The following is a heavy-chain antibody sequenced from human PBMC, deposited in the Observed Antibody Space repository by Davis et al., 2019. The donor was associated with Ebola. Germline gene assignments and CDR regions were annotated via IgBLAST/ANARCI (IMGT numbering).Heavy chain of an antibody. CDR2: ISSSSSYI. V-gene: IGHV3-21*01. Sequence: GESLKISCAASGFTFSSYWMSWVRQAPGKGLEWVSSISSSSSYIYYADSVKGRFTISRDNAKNSLNLQMNSLRAEDTAVYYCARERLERRVWDYWGQGTLVTVSS. J-gene: IGHJ4*02. CDR3: ARERLERRVWDY. CDR1: GFTFSSYW. D-gene: IGHD1-1*01.